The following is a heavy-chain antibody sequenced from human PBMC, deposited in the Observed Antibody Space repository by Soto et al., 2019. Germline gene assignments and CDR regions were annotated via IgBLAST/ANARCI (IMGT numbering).Heavy chain of an antibody. Sequence: QVQLRESGPGLVKSSETLSLTCTVSGGSISTYYWSWVRQPPGKGLEWIGYIYYSGTATYNPSLRSRVTISVDTSKNQFSLRLSSVTAADTAVYCCARGDGIQLGSLAGRYYYHKMDVWGQGTTVTVYS. CDR2: IYYSGTA. V-gene: IGHV4-59*01. J-gene: IGHJ6*02. CDR1: GGSISTYY. CDR3: ARGDGIQLGSLAGRYYYHKMDV. D-gene: IGHD1-1*01.